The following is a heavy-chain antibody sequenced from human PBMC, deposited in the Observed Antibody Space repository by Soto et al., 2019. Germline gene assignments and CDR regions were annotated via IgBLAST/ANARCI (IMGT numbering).Heavy chain of an antibody. CDR3: ASDVSSTANWIDP. V-gene: IGHV4-38-2*01. J-gene: IGHJ5*02. D-gene: IGHD2-2*01. Sequence: PAETLARTFAVSGYSISSCYYWGWVRQPPGKGMEWIGSIYHSGSTYYNPSLKSRATISVDTSKNQLSMKMISVTASDTDVYYCASDVSSTANWIDPWGHGNLITVSS. CDR2: IYHSGST. CDR1: GYSISSCYY.